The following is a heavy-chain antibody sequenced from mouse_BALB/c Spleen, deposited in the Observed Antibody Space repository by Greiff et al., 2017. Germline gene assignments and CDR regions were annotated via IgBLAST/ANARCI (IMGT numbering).Heavy chain of an antibody. D-gene: IGHD2-1*01. J-gene: IGHJ1*01. V-gene: IGHV2-2-2*01. Sequence: QVQLKQSGPGLVQPSQSLSITCTVSGFSLTSYGVHWVRQSPGKGLEWLGVIWSGGSTDYNAAFISRLSISKDNSKSQVFFKMNSLQADDTAIYYCVRTGNFWYFDVWGAGTTVTVSS. CDR3: VRTGNFWYFDV. CDR1: GFSLTSYG. CDR2: IWSGGST.